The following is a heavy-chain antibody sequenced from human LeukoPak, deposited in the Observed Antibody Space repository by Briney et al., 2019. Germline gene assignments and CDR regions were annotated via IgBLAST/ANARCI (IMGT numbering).Heavy chain of an antibody. Sequence: SVKVSCKASGGTFSSYAISWVRQAPGQGLEWMGGIIPIFGTANYAQKFQGRVTITADESTSTAYMELSSLGSEDTAVYYCVRACLGNAGDSLDLCDYWGQGTLVTVSS. CDR2: IIPIFGTA. CDR3: VRACLGNAGDSLDLCDY. V-gene: IGHV1-69*01. D-gene: IGHD7-27*01. CDR1: GGTFSSYA. J-gene: IGHJ4*02.